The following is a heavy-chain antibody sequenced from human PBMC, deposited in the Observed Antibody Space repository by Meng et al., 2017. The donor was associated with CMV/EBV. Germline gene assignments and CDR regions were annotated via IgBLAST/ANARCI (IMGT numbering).Heavy chain of an antibody. D-gene: IGHD3-16*01. J-gene: IGHJ4*02. V-gene: IGHV3-30-3*01. CDR3: ARARPLMDY. CDR2: ISYDGSNK. CDR1: GFTFSSYA. Sequence: QGQWVEAGGGVVQPGRSLRLSCAASGFTFSSYAMHWVRQAPGKGLEWVAVISYDGSNKYYADSVKGRFTISRDNSKNTLYLQMNSLRAEDTAVYYCARARPLMDYWGQGTLVTVSS.